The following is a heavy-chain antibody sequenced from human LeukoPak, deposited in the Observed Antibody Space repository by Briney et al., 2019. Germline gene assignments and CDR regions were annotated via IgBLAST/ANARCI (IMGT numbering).Heavy chain of an antibody. CDR1: GGSISSSSYY. Sequence: PSETLSLTCTVSGGSISSSSYYWGWIRQPPGKGLEWIGSIPYSGSTYYNPSLKSRVTISVDTSKNQFSLKLSSVTAADTAMYYCARDRAIAVAGIGYWGQGTLVTVSS. CDR2: IPYSGST. J-gene: IGHJ4*02. CDR3: ARDRAIAVAGIGY. D-gene: IGHD6-19*01. V-gene: IGHV4-39*07.